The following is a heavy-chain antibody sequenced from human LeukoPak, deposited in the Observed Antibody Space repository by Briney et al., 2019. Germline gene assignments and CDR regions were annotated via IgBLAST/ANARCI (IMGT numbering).Heavy chain of an antibody. V-gene: IGHV3-66*01. CDR2: IYSGGST. CDR3: ARESRTTGTTGAFDI. J-gene: IGHJ3*02. Sequence: GGSLRLSCAASGFTVSSNYMSWVRQAPGKGLEWVSVIYSGGSTYYADSVKGRFTISRDNSKNTLYLQMNSLRAEDTAVYYCARESRTTGTTGAFDIWGQGTMVTVSS. CDR1: GFTVSSNY. D-gene: IGHD1-1*01.